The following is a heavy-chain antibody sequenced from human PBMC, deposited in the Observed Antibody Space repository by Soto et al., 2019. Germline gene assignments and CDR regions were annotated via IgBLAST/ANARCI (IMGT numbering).Heavy chain of an antibody. V-gene: IGHV4-39*01. J-gene: IGHJ4*02. CDR1: GGSISSSSYY. CDR3: ASTLIAVAFFDY. D-gene: IGHD6-19*01. Sequence: SETLSLTCTVSGGSISSSSYYWGWIRQPPGKGLEWIGSIYYSGSTYYNPSLKSRVTISVDTSKNQFSLKLSSVTAADTAVYYCASTLIAVAFFDYWGQGTLVTVSS. CDR2: IYYSGST.